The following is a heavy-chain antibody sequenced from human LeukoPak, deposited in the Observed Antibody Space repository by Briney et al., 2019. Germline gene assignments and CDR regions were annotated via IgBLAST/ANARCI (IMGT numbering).Heavy chain of an antibody. Sequence: SETLSLTCTVSGGSISSYYWSWIRQPPGKGLEWIGYIYYSGSTNYNPSLKSRVTISVDTSKNQFPLKLSSVTAADTAVYYCARVHYYGSGSYYFDYWGQGTLVTVSS. V-gene: IGHV4-59*01. J-gene: IGHJ4*02. CDR1: GGSISSYY. CDR2: IYYSGST. D-gene: IGHD3-10*01. CDR3: ARVHYYGSGSYYFDY.